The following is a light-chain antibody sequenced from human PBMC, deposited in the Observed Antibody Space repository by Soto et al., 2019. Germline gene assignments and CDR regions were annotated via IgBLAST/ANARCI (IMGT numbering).Light chain of an antibody. Sequence: RASQSVSSNLAWYQQKPGQAPRLLIYGASTRATGFPARFSGSGSGTEFTLTISSLQSEDSAVYYCQQYNNWWTFGHGTKVDIK. J-gene: IGKJ1*01. CDR2: GAS. CDR1: QSVSSN. CDR3: QQYNNWWT. V-gene: IGKV3D-15*01.